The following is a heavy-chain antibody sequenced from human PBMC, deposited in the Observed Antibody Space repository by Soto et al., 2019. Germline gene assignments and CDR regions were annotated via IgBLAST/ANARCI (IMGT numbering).Heavy chain of an antibody. Sequence: ASVKVSCKASGYTFISHAMHWVRQAPGQRLEWMGWINAGDGKTEYSQNFQGRITITGDTSATTVYMELISLRSEDTAVYFCARVRRDGYNFDYWGQGTLVTVSS. D-gene: IGHD5-12*01. CDR2: INAGDGKT. CDR1: GYTFISHA. J-gene: IGHJ4*02. CDR3: ARVRRDGYNFDY. V-gene: IGHV1-3*01.